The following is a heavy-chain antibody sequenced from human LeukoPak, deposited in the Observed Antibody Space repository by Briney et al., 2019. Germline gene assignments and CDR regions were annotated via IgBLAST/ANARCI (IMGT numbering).Heavy chain of an antibody. CDR3: ARGWQDCSSTSCYRDMGVGY. V-gene: IGHV4-34*01. Sequence: SETLSLTCAVYGGSFSGYYWSWIRQPPGKGLEWIGEINHSGSTNYNPSLKSRVTISVDTSKNQFSLKLSSVTAADTAVYYCARGWQDCSSTSCYRDMGVGYWGQGTLVTVSS. J-gene: IGHJ4*02. CDR2: INHSGST. D-gene: IGHD2-2*02. CDR1: GGSFSGYY.